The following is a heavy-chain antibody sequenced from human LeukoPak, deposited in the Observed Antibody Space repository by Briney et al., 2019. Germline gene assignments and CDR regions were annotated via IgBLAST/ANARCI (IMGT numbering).Heavy chain of an antibody. CDR3: ARDCSGGSCYPDY. J-gene: IGHJ4*02. Sequence: GGSLRLSCAASGFTFSDYYMSWIRQAPGKGLEWVSYISSSGSTIYYADSVKGRFTISRDNAKNSLYLQMNSLRAEDTSVYYCARDCSGGSCYPDYWGQGTLVTVSS. D-gene: IGHD2-15*01. V-gene: IGHV3-11*04. CDR1: GFTFSDYY. CDR2: ISSSGSTI.